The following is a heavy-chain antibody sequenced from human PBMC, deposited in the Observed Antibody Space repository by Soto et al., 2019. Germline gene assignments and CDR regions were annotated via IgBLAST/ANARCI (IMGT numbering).Heavy chain of an antibody. V-gene: IGHV4-31*03. CDR3: ARVFRDSSVFDY. Sequence: SETLSLTCTVSGGSISSGGYYWSWIRQHPGKGLEWIGYIYYSGSTYYNPSLKSRVTISVDTSKNQFSLKLSSVTAADTAVYYCARVFRDSSVFDYWGQGTLVTVS. D-gene: IGHD3-22*01. CDR1: GGSISSGGYY. J-gene: IGHJ4*02. CDR2: IYYSGST.